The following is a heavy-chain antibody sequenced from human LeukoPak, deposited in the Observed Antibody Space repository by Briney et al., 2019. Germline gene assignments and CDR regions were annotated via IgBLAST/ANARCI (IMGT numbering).Heavy chain of an antibody. D-gene: IGHD1-26*01. CDR1: GGSISSGNYY. J-gene: IGHJ4*02. CDR2: VYTSGST. Sequence: PSETLSLTCTVSGGSISSGNYYWSWIRQPAGKGLEWIGRVYTSGSTNYNPSLKSRVTISVDTSKNQFSLKLSSVTAADTAVYYCARCPSGSYCDYWGQGTLVTVSS. CDR3: ARCPSGSYCDY. V-gene: IGHV4-61*02.